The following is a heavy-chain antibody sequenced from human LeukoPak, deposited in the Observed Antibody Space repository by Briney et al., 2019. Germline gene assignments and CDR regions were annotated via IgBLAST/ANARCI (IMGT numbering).Heavy chain of an antibody. CDR2: IKQDGSEK. D-gene: IGHD6-13*01. CDR3: AREISSWYRTEGRFDP. J-gene: IGHJ5*02. V-gene: IGHV3-7*01. Sequence: GGSLRLSCAASGFTFSNYAMSWVRRAPGKGLEWVANIKQDGSEKYYVDSVNGRFTISRDNAKNSLYLQMNSLRGEDTAVYYCAREISSWYRTEGRFDPWGQGTLVTVSS. CDR1: GFTFSNYA.